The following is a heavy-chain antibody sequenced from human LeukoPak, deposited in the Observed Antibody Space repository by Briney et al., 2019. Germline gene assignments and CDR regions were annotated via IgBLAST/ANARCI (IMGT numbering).Heavy chain of an antibody. Sequence: ASVKVSCKASGYTFTSYDINWVRQATGQGLEWMGWMNPKSGNTGYAQKFQGRVTITRNTSVSTAYMELSSLRSEDTAVYYCARDYYGGHNLYNFDFWGQGTRVIVSS. D-gene: IGHD3-10*01. J-gene: IGHJ4*02. CDR2: MNPKSGNT. V-gene: IGHV1-8*03. CDR1: GYTFTSYD. CDR3: ARDYYGGHNLYNFDF.